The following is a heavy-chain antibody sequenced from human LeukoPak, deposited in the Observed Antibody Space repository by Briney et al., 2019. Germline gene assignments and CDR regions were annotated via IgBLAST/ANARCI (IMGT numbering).Heavy chain of an antibody. CDR1: GFTFITHG. CDR2: ISGSGGST. CDR3: AKGLDATIFGVLHY. V-gene: IGHV3-23*01. Sequence: PGGSLRLSCAASGFTFITHGMSWVRQAPGKGLEWVSTISGSGGSTYYADSVKGRFTISRDNFKSTLHLQMNSLRAEDTAVYYCAKGLDATIFGVLHYWGQGTLVAVSS. D-gene: IGHD3-3*01. J-gene: IGHJ4*02.